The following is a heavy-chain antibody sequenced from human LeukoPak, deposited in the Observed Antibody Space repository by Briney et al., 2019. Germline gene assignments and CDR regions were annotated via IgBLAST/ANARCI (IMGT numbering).Heavy chain of an antibody. CDR1: GFTFSSYA. CDR3: AKDQGLPGYYYYMGV. D-gene: IGHD5/OR15-5a*01. J-gene: IGHJ6*03. CDR2: ISGSGDST. Sequence: GGSLRLSCAASGFTFSSYAMSWVRQAPGKGLEWVSAISGSGDSTYYADSVKGRFTISRDNSKNTLYLQMNSLRAEDTAVYYCAKDQGLPGYYYYMGVWGKGTTVTVSS. V-gene: IGHV3-23*01.